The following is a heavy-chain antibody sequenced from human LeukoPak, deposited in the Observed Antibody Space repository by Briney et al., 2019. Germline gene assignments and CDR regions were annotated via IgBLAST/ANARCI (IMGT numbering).Heavy chain of an antibody. Sequence: PGGSLRLSCAASGFTFSSYEMNWVRQAPGKGLEWVSGINWNGGSTGYADSVKGRFTISRDNAKNSLYLQMNSLRAEDTALYYCARDQNYDFGSFDYWGQGTLVTVSS. CDR3: ARDQNYDFGSFDY. V-gene: IGHV3-20*04. J-gene: IGHJ4*02. CDR1: GFTFSSYE. D-gene: IGHD3-3*01. CDR2: INWNGGST.